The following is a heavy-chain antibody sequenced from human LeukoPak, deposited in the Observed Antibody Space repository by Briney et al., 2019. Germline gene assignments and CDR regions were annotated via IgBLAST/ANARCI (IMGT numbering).Heavy chain of an antibody. J-gene: IGHJ6*03. D-gene: IGHD2-2*01. CDR2: VSSSSSTI. V-gene: IGHV3-48*04. CDR3: ARDWKDIVVVPAAHGAYYYYMDV. Sequence: GGSLRLSCAASGFTFSSYSMNWARRAPGKGLEWVSYVSSSSSTIYYADSVKGRFTISRDNAKNSLYLQMNSLRAEDTAVYYCARDWKDIVVVPAAHGAYYYYMDVWGKGTTVTVSS. CDR1: GFTFSSYS.